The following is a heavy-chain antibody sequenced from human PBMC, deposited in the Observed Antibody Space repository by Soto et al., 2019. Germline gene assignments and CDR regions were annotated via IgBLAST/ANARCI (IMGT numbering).Heavy chain of an antibody. D-gene: IGHD6-13*01. CDR2: ISYDGSNK. J-gene: IGHJ6*02. CDR1: GFTFSSYG. V-gene: IGHV3-30*18. CDR3: AKDRVGQQLMSYYDGMDV. Sequence: QVQLVESGGGVVQPGRSLRLSCAASGFTFSSYGMHWVRQAPGKGLEWVAVISYDGSNKYYADSVKGRFTISRDNSKNTLYLQMNRVRAEDTAVYYCAKDRVGQQLMSYYDGMDVWGQGTTVTVSS.